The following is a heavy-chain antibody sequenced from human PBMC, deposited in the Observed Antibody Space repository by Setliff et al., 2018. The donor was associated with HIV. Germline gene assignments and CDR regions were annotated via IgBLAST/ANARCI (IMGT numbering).Heavy chain of an antibody. J-gene: IGHJ6*03. CDR2: MFRGGGR. CDR1: WESKINHD. V-gene: IGHV4-59*11. D-gene: IGHD3-10*01. Sequence: KTSETLSLTCSVSWESKINHDWGWIRQSPGRGLEWIGSMFRGGGRQFQPSLASRVSISGATSKNQFSLKMTSVTPADTAVYFCVGVPSYYGTGTLWVWGKGITVTVS. CDR3: VGVPSYYGTGTLWV.